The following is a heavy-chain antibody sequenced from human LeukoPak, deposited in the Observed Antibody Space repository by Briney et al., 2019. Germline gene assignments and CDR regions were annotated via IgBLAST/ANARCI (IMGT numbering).Heavy chain of an antibody. V-gene: IGHV4-61*05. Sequence: SETLSLICTVSGGSISSSSYYWSWIRQPPGKGLEWIAYIHYSGNTNYNPSLKSRVTISLETPKIPFSLHLTSLTAAPTSLYYGAREPSDRGCCSSASCAGVFDFWGQGTLVTVSS. J-gene: IGHJ4*02. CDR3: AREPSDRGCCSSASCAGVFDF. D-gene: IGHD2-15*01. CDR1: GGSISSSSYY. CDR2: IHYSGNT.